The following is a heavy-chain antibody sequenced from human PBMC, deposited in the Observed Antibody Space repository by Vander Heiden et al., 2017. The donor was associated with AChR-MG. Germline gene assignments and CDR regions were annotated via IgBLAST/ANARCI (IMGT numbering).Heavy chain of an antibody. CDR1: GYTFTRYG. CDR3: ARAYCSSTSCYRYPIFPYYMDV. CDR2: VSAYNGNT. V-gene: IGHV1-18*01. D-gene: IGHD2-2*02. J-gene: IGHJ6*03. Sequence: QIQLLQSGAAVKKPGASVKVSCIASGYTFTRYGIRRVGQGPGQGLEWLGWVSAYNGNTNYAQKLKGRVTMATDTSTSTAYMELRSLRSDDTAVYYCARAYCSSTSCYRYPIFPYYMDVWGKGTTVTVSS.